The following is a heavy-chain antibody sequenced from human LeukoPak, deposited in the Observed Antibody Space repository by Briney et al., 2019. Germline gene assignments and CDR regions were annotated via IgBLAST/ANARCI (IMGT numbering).Heavy chain of an antibody. CDR2: TNSDGSMT. Sequence: AGGSLRLSCAASGFTFSRYWMHWVRHAPGKGLVWVSRTNSDGSMTDYADPVKGRLTISRDNAENTLYLQMNSLKAEDTAVYYCVRLLDLDYWGQGTLVTVSS. CDR1: GFTFSRYW. CDR3: VRLLDLDY. V-gene: IGHV3-74*01. J-gene: IGHJ4*02. D-gene: IGHD3-10*01.